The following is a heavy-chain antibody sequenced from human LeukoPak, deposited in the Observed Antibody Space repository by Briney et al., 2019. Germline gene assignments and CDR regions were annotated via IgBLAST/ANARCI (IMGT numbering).Heavy chain of an antibody. CDR3: ARRVSGSYSDY. J-gene: IGHJ4*02. CDR1: GASISSTSYY. CDR2: ISYSGSSGST. D-gene: IGHD1-26*01. V-gene: IGHV4-39*01. Sequence: SETLSLTCTVSGASISSTSYYWGWIRQPPGKGLEWIGTISYSGSSGSTPYNPSLKSRVTISVDTSKDQFSLKLSSVTAADTAMYYCARRVSGSYSDYWGQGTLVTVSS.